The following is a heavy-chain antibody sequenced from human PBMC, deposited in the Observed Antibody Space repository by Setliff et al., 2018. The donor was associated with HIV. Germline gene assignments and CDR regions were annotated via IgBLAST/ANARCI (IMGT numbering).Heavy chain of an antibody. CDR1: GGSTSSSSYY. D-gene: IGHD2-21*02. Sequence: PSETLSLTCTVSGGSTSSSSYYWGWIRQPPGKGLEWIGNIYYSGSTYYNPSLKSRVTISVDTSKNQFSLKLSSVTAADTAVYYCAGSIVVVTAAPLTWGQGTLVTVSS. V-gene: IGHV4-39*01. CDR2: IYYSGST. J-gene: IGHJ5*02. CDR3: AGSIVVVTAAPLT.